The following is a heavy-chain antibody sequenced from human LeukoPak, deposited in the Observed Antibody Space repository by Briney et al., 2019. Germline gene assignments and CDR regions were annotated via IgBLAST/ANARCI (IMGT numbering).Heavy chain of an antibody. Sequence: GGSLRLSCVASGFPFSSYWMSWVRQAPGKGLEFVANMKEDGSVKNYVDSVKGRFTISRDNAENSVYLQMSSLGAEDTALYYCARDPGWSSFDIWGQGAMVIVSS. V-gene: IGHV3-7*01. CDR3: ARDPGWSSFDI. CDR2: MKEDGSVK. CDR1: GFPFSSYW. D-gene: IGHD2-15*01. J-gene: IGHJ3*02.